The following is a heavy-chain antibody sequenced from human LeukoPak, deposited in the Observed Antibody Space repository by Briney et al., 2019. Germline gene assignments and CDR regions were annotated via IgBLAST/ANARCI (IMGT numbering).Heavy chain of an antibody. D-gene: IGHD6-6*01. CDR2: ISGGGRST. CDR1: GFTFSTCA. J-gene: IGHJ5*02. CDR3: VKASSSSPQYNWFDA. Sequence: GGSLRLSCAASGFTFSTCAMSWVRQAPGKGLEWVSTISGGGRSTDYADSVKGRFTISRDNSKNTLYLQMNSLRAEDTALYYCVKASSSSPQYNWFDAWGQGTLVTVSS. V-gene: IGHV3-23*01.